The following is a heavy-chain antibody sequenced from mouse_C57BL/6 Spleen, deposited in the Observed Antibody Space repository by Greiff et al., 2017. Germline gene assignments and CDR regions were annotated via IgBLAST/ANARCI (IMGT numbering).Heavy chain of an antibody. CDR3: ARYYDYPDY. CDR1: GYTFTDYY. D-gene: IGHD2-4*01. V-gene: IGHV1-26*01. CDR2: INPNNGGT. Sequence: EVQLQQSGPELVKPGASVKISCTASGYTFTDYYMNWVKQSHGKSLEWIGDINPNNGGTSYNQKFKGKATLTVDKSSSTAYMERRSLTSEDSAVYYCARYYDYPDYWGQGTTLTVSS. J-gene: IGHJ2*01.